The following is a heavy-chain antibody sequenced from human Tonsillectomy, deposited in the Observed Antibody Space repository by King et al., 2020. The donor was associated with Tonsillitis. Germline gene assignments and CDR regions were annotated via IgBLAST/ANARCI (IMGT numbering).Heavy chain of an antibody. CDR1: GGPLSSYY. V-gene: IGHV4-59*08. D-gene: IGHD3-10*01. CDR2: IYYSGGT. CDR3: ARPRMVRGGFDP. J-gene: IGHJ5*02. Sequence: QLQESGPGLVKPSETLSLPCTVSGGPLSSYYWSWIRQPPGKGLGWIRNIYYSGGTNYNPSPKSRLTISVDTSKNQFSLKLSSVTAADTAVDYCARPRMVRGGFDPRGQGTLVTVSS.